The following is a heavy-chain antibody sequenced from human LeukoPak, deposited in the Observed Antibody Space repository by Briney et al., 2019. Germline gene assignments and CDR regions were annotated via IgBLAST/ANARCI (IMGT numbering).Heavy chain of an antibody. Sequence: GALRLSCAASGFTFSKYAMTWVRQAPGKGLEWVSATSSSTLKIYYADSVKGRFTISRDNSKNTLYLQMNSVRAEDTAVYYCARGPSGYHNTGGQGTLVTVSS. D-gene: IGHD5-12*01. V-gene: IGHV3-23*01. CDR2: TSSSTLKI. J-gene: IGHJ4*02. CDR3: ARGPSGYHNT. CDR1: GFTFSKYA.